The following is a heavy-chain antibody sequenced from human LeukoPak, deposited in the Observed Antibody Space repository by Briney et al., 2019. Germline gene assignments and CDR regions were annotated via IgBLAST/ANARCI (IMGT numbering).Heavy chain of an antibody. Sequence: ASVKVSCKASGYTFTRYYIHWVRRAPGQGLEWMGWINPNSGATKYAQNFQGRVTMTRDTSISTAYMELYRLRSDDSAVYYCAKEGERHLIFFNWFDAWGQGSLVTVSS. CDR3: AKEGERHLIFFNWFDA. V-gene: IGHV1-2*02. CDR2: INPNSGAT. J-gene: IGHJ5*02. CDR1: GYTFTRYY. D-gene: IGHD6-25*01.